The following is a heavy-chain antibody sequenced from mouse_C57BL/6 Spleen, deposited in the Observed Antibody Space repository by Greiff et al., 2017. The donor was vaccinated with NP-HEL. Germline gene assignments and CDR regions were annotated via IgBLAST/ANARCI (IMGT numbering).Heavy chain of an antibody. CDR3: AESSDGPYYDKDY. J-gene: IGHJ4*01. Sequence: QVQLQQSGPGLVQPSQSLSITCTFSGFSLTSYGVRWVRQSPGKGLEWLGVIWRGGSTDYNAAFMSRLSITNDNSKSQVFFTMISLPAADTAIYYCAESSDGPYYDKDYWGKGTSVTVSS. D-gene: IGHD2-3*01. V-gene: IGHV2-5*01. CDR2: IWRGGST. CDR1: GFSLTSYG.